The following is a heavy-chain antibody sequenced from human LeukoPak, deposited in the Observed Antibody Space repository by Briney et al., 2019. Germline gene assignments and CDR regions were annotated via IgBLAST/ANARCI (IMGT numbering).Heavy chain of an antibody. D-gene: IGHD1-26*01. CDR2: INKDGGEK. CDR3: VKDSPPRYSGSPPAY. Sequence: GGSLRLSCAASGFTFSSYWLSWVRQAPGKGLEWVANINKDGGEKYYVDSVKGRFTISRDNAKNSLYLQMNSLRADDTAVYYCVKDSPPRYSGSPPAYWGQGTLVTVSS. CDR1: GFTFSSYW. V-gene: IGHV3-7*03. J-gene: IGHJ4*02.